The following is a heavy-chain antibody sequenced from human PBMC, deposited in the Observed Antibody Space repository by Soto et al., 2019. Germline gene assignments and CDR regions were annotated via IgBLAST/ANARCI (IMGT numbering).Heavy chain of an antibody. CDR2: INYSVTT. V-gene: IGHV4-59*01. Sequence: SETLSLTCTVSGGSIRGYYGTWIRQPPGKGLEWIGYINYSVTTKYNPSLNSRVTISADTSQNQISLRLTSVTAADTALYYCAREVASYGSTYFDYWGQGTLVTVSS. CDR3: AREVASYGSTYFDY. D-gene: IGHD3-16*01. J-gene: IGHJ4*02. CDR1: GGSIRGYY.